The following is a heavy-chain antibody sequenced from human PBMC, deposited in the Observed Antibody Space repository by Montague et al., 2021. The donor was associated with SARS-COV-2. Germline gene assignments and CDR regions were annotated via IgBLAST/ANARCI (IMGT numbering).Heavy chain of an antibody. CDR1: GVSITSDNYC. CDR3: ASQTLGITIFGVVNGRWFDP. J-gene: IGHJ5*02. CDR2: IYYSGST. Sequence: SETLSLTCTVSGVSITSDNYCWTWIRQRPGKGLEWIGSIYYSGSTYYXXXLKSRVTMSVDTSKNQFSLKLSSVTAADTAVYYCASQTLGITIFGVVNGRWFDPWGQGTLVTVSS. D-gene: IGHD3-3*01. V-gene: IGHV4-39*01.